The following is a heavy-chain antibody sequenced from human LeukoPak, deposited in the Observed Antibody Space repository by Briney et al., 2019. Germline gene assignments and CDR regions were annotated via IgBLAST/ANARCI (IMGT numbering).Heavy chain of an antibody. D-gene: IGHD3-16*02. CDR3: ARVGPVWGSYRRRFDY. Sequence: PSETLSLTCAVCGGSFSGYYWSWIRQPPGKGLEWIGEINHSGSTNYNPSLKSRVTISVDTSKNQFSLRLSSVTAADTAVYYCARVGPVWGSYRRRFDYWGQGTLVTVSS. V-gene: IGHV4-34*01. J-gene: IGHJ4*02. CDR2: INHSGST. CDR1: GGSFSGYY.